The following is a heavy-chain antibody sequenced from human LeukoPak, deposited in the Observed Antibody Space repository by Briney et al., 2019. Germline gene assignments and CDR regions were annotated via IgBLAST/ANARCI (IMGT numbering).Heavy chain of an antibody. CDR2: VYYSGST. D-gene: IGHD2-2*01. V-gene: IGHV4-39*01. CDR1: GGSISSSSYY. Sequence: SETVSLTCTVSGGSISSSSYYWGWIRQPPGKGLEWIGSVYYSGSTYYNPSLKSRVTISVDTSKNQFSLKLSSVTAADTAVYYCARHPRYCSSTSCRYNWFDPWGQGTLVTVSS. CDR3: ARHPRYCSSTSCRYNWFDP. J-gene: IGHJ5*02.